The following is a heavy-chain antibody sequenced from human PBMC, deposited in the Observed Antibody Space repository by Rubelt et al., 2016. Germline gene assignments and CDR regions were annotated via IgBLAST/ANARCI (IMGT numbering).Heavy chain of an antibody. V-gene: IGHV4-59*08. D-gene: IGHD4-11*01. Sequence: QVQLQESGPGLVKPSETLSLTCTVSGGSISSYYWSWIRQPPGKGLEWIGYIYYSGSTNYNPSLKSRVTISVDTSKNHFALKLSAVTAADTAVYYCARLPVTGYYYYYMDVWGKGTTVTVSS. J-gene: IGHJ6*03. CDR1: GGSISSYY. CDR2: IYYSGST. CDR3: ARLPVTGYYYYYMDV.